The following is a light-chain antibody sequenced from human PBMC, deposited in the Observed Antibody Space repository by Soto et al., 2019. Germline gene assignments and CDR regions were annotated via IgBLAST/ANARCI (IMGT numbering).Light chain of an antibody. V-gene: IGKV1-39*01. CDR1: QSIAYY. J-gene: IGKJ2*01. CDR2: AAS. Sequence: DIQMIQSPSSLSASVGDRVSITCRASQSIAYYLNWFQQKPGKAPKLLIYAASSLQSGVPSRFNANGSGTDFTLTISSLQPEDFATYYCQQSSNSPMYSFGQGTKL. CDR3: QQSSNSPMYS.